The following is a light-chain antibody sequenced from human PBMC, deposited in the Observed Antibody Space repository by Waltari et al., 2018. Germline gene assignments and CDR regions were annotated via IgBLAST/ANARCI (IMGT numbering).Light chain of an antibody. V-gene: IGKV3-11*01. CDR2: DAS. Sequence: EVVLTQSPATLSLSPGERATLSCRATQSVSNSLAWYRQKPGQAPSLLIYDASTRAAGIPGRFSGSGSGTDSTLTISSLEPEDFAVYYCQLRTGWPMTFGQGTRLEIK. CDR3: QLRTGWPMT. J-gene: IGKJ5*01. CDR1: QSVSNS.